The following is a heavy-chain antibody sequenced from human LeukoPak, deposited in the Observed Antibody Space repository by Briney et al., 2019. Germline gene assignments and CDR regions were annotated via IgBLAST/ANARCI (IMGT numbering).Heavy chain of an antibody. CDR1: GGTFSSYA. CDR2: IIPILGIA. D-gene: IGHD6-19*01. V-gene: IGHV1-69*04. Sequence: SVKVSCKASGGTFSSYAISWVRQAPGQGLEWMGRIIPILGIANYAQKFQGRVTITADKSTSTAYMELSSLRSEDTAVYYCARGTAVAGWAGYWGQGTLVTVSS. J-gene: IGHJ4*02. CDR3: ARGTAVAGWAGY.